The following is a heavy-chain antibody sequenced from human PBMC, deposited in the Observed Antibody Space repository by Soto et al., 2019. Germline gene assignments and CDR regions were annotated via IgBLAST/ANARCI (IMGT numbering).Heavy chain of an antibody. D-gene: IGHD3-16*01. CDR2: ISGRGAST. CDR1: GFTFSSYA. Sequence: GGSLRLSCAASGFTFSSYAMIWVRQAPGKGLEWVSAISGRGASTYFADSVKGRFTISRDNSKNTLSLQMNSLRVDETGIYYCAKAGRGHSYAYYFDYWGQGTLVTVSS. J-gene: IGHJ4*02. V-gene: IGHV3-23*01. CDR3: AKAGRGHSYAYYFDY.